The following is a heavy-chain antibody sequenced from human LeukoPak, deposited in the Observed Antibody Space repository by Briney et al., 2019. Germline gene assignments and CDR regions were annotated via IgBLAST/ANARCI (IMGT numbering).Heavy chain of an antibody. J-gene: IGHJ3*02. D-gene: IGHD3-22*01. V-gene: IGHV4-39*01. CDR1: GGSISSSSYY. CDR2: IYYSGST. CDR3: ASALPHYYDSSGNDAFDI. Sequence: SETLSLTCTVSGGSISSSSYYWGWIRQPPGKGLEWIGGIYYSGSTYYNPSLKSRVTISVDTSKNQFSLKLSSVTAADTAVYYCASALPHYYDSSGNDAFDIWGQGTMVTVSS.